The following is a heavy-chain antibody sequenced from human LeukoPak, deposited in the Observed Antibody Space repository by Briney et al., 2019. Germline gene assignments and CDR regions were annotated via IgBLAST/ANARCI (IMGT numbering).Heavy chain of an antibody. CDR1: GGSISSGGYY. Sequence: SETLSLTCTVSGGSISSGGYYWSWIRQHPGKGLEWIGYIYYSGSTYYNPSLKSRVTISVDTSKNQFSLKLSSVTAADTAVYYCARVPYDSSGYYYYWGQGTLVTVSS. CDR2: IYYSGST. D-gene: IGHD3-22*01. J-gene: IGHJ4*02. CDR3: ARVPYDSSGYYYY. V-gene: IGHV4-31*03.